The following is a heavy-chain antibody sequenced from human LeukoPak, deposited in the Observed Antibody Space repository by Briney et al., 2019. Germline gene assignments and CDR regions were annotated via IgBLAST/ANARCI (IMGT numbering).Heavy chain of an antibody. D-gene: IGHD1-1*01. V-gene: IGHV4-39*07. CDR3: ARHGTSGTNLNWFDP. CDR1: GGSISSSSYY. J-gene: IGHJ5*02. CDR2: ISYSGST. Sequence: SETLSLTCTVSGGSISSSSYYWAWVRQPPGKGPDWIGSISYSGSTNYNPSLKSRVTISVDTSKNQFSLKLSSVTAADTAVYYCARHGTSGTNLNWFDPWGQGTLVTVSS.